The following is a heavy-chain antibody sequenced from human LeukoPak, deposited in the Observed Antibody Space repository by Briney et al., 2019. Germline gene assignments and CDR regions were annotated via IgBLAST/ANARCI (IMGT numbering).Heavy chain of an antibody. CDR3: ARRDYTSVRTYFHH. D-gene: IGHD3-3*01. Sequence: GESLKISCKGSGDNFTIYWIGWVRQMPGKGLEWMGVIYPGDSDTRYSPSFQGQVTISVDKPNSTAYLQWSSLKASDIAMYYCARRDYTSVRTYFHHWGQGTLVTVSS. J-gene: IGHJ1*01. V-gene: IGHV5-51*01. CDR1: GDNFTIYW. CDR2: IYPGDSDT.